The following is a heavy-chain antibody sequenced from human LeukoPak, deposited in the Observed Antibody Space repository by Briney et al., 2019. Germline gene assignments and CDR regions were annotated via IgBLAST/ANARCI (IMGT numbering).Heavy chain of an antibody. CDR3: ARIMDTFGVHFDF. J-gene: IGHJ4*02. D-gene: IGHD3-16*01. Sequence: GGSLRLSXVVSGFTFNKYWMSWVRQAPGKGLEWVATMRQDGGEIYYADSVSGRFTISRDNAKNSLYLQMNSLRADDTAIYYCARIMDTFGVHFDFWGQGTLVTVSS. CDR2: MRQDGGEI. CDR1: GFTFNKYW. V-gene: IGHV3-7*01.